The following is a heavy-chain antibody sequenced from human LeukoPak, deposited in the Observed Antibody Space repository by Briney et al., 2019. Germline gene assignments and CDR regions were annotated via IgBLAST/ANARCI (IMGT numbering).Heavy chain of an antibody. CDR1: GFTVSSNH. D-gene: IGHD1-1*01. V-gene: IGHV3-53*01. CDR3: ARGPAGYN. Sequence: GGSLRLSCAASGFTVSSNHMSWVRQAPGKGLEWVSVIYGGGSTDYADSVNGRFTISRDNLKNTLYLQMNSLRAEDTAVYYCARGPAGYNWGQGTLVTFSS. J-gene: IGHJ4*02. CDR2: IYGGGST.